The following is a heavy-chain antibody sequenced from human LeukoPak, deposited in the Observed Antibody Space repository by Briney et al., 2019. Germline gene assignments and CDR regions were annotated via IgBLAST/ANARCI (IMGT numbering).Heavy chain of an antibody. V-gene: IGHV3-21*01. Sequence: GGSLRLSCAASGFTFSSSSMNWVRQAPGKGLEWVSSISSGSSYIYYADPLKGRFTVSRDNAKNSLYLQMNSLRAEDTAVYYCASERYNWNYAFDYWGQGILATVSS. CDR3: ASERYNWNYAFDY. J-gene: IGHJ4*02. CDR2: ISSGSSYI. D-gene: IGHD1-7*01. CDR1: GFTFSSSS.